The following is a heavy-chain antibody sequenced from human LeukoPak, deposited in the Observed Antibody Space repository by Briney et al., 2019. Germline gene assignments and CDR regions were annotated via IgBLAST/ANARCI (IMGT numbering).Heavy chain of an antibody. CDR2: IYTSGST. J-gene: IGHJ4*01. V-gene: IGHV4-4*07. CDR1: GGSISSYY. D-gene: IGHD3-22*01. Sequence: SETLSLTCTVSGGSISSYYWSWIRQPAGKGLEWIGRIYTSGSTNYNPSLKSRVTMSVDTSKNQFSLKLSSVTAADTAVYYCARERNYYDSSGYSTFYYFDYWGQEPWSPSPQ. CDR3: ARERNYYDSSGYSTFYYFDY.